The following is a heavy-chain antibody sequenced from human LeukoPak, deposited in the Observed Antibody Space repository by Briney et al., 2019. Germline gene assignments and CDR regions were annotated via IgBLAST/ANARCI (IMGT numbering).Heavy chain of an antibody. CDR3: ATHRRSGSGGSENAFEI. CDR2: IYDSGTT. J-gene: IGHJ3*02. V-gene: IGHV4-39*01. CDR1: GDFITSSSYY. Sequence: SETLSLTCTVSGDFITSSSYYWGWIRQPPGKGLEWIGNIYDSGTTHYNPSLKSRVTISGDTSKNQFSLKLNSVTAADTAIYYCATHRRSGSGGSENAFEIWGQGTMVTVSS. D-gene: IGHD5-12*01.